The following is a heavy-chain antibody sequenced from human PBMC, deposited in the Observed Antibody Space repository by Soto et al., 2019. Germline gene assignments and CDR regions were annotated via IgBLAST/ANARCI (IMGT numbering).Heavy chain of an antibody. D-gene: IGHD3-9*01. Sequence: ASVKVSCKASGYTFTSYDINWVRQATGQGLEWMGWMNPNSGNTGYAQKFQDRVTITRNTSISTAYMELSSLRSEDTAVYFCAADPQNILTGYYAMDVWGQGTTVTVSS. CDR1: GYTFTSYD. J-gene: IGHJ6*02. CDR3: AADPQNILTGYYAMDV. CDR2: MNPNSGNT. V-gene: IGHV1-8*01.